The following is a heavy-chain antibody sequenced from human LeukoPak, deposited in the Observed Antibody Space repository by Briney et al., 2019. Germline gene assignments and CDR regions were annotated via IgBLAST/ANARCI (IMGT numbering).Heavy chain of an antibody. D-gene: IGHD3-10*01. CDR2: IYNSGST. V-gene: IGHV4-39*01. CDR3: ARRGITMVRGITVGDPFDY. Sequence: SETLSLTCTVSGGSISSSSYYWGWIRQPPGRGLEWIGSIYNSGSTYYNPSLKSRSTISVVTSENQFSLKLSSVTATDTAVYYCARRGITMVRGITVGDPFDYWGQGTLVTVSS. CDR1: GGSISSSSYY. J-gene: IGHJ4*02.